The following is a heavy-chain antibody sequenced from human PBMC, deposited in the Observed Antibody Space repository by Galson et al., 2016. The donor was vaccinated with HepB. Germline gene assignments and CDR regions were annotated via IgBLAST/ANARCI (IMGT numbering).Heavy chain of an antibody. CDR1: GFTFSNYW. CDR3: ARKGGIYSPWGY. D-gene: IGHD3-10*01. J-gene: IGHJ4*02. V-gene: IGHV3-7*03. CDR2: IKQDGNEK. Sequence: SLRPSCAASGFTFSNYWMSWVRQAPGKGLEWVANIKQDGNEKYYVDSVKDRFTISRDNAKNSMYLQMNSLRAEDTAVYYCARKGGIYSPWGYWGQGTLVTVSS.